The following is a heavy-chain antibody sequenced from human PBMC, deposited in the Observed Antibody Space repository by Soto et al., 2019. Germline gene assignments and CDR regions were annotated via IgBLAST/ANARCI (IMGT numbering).Heavy chain of an antibody. V-gene: IGHV3-74*01. CDR1: GFTFSSYW. Sequence: GGSLRLSCAASGFTFSSYWMHWVRQAPGKGLVWVSRINSDGSSTSYADSVKGRFTISRDNAKNTLYLQMNSLRAEDTAVYYCASTIVVVERGRETFDYWGQGTLVTVSS. CDR3: ASTIVVVERGRETFDY. J-gene: IGHJ4*02. D-gene: IGHD2-2*01. CDR2: INSDGSST.